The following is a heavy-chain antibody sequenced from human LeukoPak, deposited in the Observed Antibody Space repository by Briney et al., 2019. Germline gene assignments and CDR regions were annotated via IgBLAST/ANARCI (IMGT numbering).Heavy chain of an antibody. CDR2: INHSGST. CDR1: GGSFSGYY. J-gene: IGHJ3*02. V-gene: IGHV4-34*01. Sequence: SETLSLTCAVYGGSFSGYYWSWIRQPPGKGLEWIGEINHSGSTNYNPSLKSRVTISVDTSKNQFSLKLSSVTAADTAVYYCAIGHVGASLLAAFDIWGQGTMVTVSS. CDR3: AIGHVGASLLAAFDI. D-gene: IGHD1-26*01.